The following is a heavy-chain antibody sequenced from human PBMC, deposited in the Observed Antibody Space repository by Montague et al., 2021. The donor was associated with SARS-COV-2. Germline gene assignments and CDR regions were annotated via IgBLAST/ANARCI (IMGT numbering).Heavy chain of an antibody. V-gene: IGHV3-30*04. CDR3: ARAGSGSYRYGMDV. CDR1: GFTFSSYA. CDR2: TSYDGSNK. D-gene: IGHD3-10*01. J-gene: IGHJ6*02. Sequence: SLSLSWSASGFTFSSYAMHWVRQAPGKGLEWVALTSYDGSNKYYVDSVKGRFTISRDNSKNTLYVQMNSLRAEDTAMYYCARAGSGSYRYGMDVWGQGTTVTVSS.